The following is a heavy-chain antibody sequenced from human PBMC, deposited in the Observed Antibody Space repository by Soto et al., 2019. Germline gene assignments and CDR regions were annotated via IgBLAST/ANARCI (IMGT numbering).Heavy chain of an antibody. V-gene: IGHV4-39*01. Sequence: SETLSLTCTVSGGSISSSSYYWGWIRQPPGKGLEWIGSIYYSGSTYYNPSLKSRLTITVDTSKNQFSLKLSSVTAADTAIYYCARLSQSVAGPFDYWGQGTLVTVSS. CDR2: IYYSGST. CDR3: ARLSQSVAGPFDY. J-gene: IGHJ4*02. CDR1: GGSISSSSYY. D-gene: IGHD6-19*01.